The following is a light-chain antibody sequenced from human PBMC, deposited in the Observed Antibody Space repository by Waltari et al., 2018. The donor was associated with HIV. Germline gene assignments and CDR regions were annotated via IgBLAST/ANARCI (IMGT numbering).Light chain of an antibody. CDR1: KLPEKY. CDR2: KDT. V-gene: IGLV3-27*01. Sequence: SYELTQPSSVSVSPGQTARITCSGDKLPEKYARWFQQRPGQDPVLLIYKDTERPSWISGRFSGSSSGTTVTLTITGAQVEDEADYYCYSTSDDNVVFGGGTKLMVL. CDR3: YSTSDDNVV. J-gene: IGLJ2*01.